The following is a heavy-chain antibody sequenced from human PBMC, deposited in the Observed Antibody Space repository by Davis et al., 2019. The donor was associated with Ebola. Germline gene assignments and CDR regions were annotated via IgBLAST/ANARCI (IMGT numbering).Heavy chain of an antibody. CDR3: ARGDIVVVPAAILDAFDI. D-gene: IGHD2-2*01. Sequence: ASVKVSCKASGGTFSSYAISWVRQAPGQRLEWMGIINPSGGSTSYAQKFQGRVTMTRDTSTSTVYMELSSLRSEDTAVYYCARGDIVVVPAAILDAFDIWGQGTMVTVSS. CDR1: GGTFSSYA. V-gene: IGHV1-46*01. CDR2: INPSGGST. J-gene: IGHJ3*02.